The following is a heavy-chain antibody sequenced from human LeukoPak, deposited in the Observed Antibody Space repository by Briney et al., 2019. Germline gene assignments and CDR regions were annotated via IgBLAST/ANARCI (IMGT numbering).Heavy chain of an antibody. CDR3: RAYCGGDCYSYYYYGMDV. CDR1: GGSISSGGYY. CDR2: INYSGST. J-gene: IGHJ6*02. V-gene: IGHV4-31*03. Sequence: SETLSLTCTVSGGSISSGGYYWSWIRQHPGKGLEWIGYINYSGSTYYNPSLKSRVTISVDTSKNQFSLKLSSVTAADTAVYYCRAYCGGDCYSYYYYGMDVWGQGTTVTVSS. D-gene: IGHD2-21*02.